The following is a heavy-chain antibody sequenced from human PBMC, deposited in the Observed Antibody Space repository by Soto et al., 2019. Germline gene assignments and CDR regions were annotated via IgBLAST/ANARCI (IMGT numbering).Heavy chain of an antibody. J-gene: IGHJ4*02. V-gene: IGHV1-2*02. Sequence: GVSVKVSCKASGYTFTVYYMHWVRQAPGQGLEWMGWINPKSGGTMYPQKFQGRVTMTWDTSISTAYMALTRLRSDDTAVYYCARDLAKGGGSAGFGYWGQGTLGTVGS. CDR1: GYTFTVYY. CDR3: ARDLAKGGGSAGFGY. CDR2: INPKSGGT. D-gene: IGHD1-26*01.